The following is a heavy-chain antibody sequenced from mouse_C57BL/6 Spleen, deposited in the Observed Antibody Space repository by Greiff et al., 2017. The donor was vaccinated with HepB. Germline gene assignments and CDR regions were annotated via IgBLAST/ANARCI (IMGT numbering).Heavy chain of an antibody. CDR3: ARELLYYAMDY. V-gene: IGHV5-6*01. J-gene: IGHJ4*01. CDR1: GFTFSSYG. CDR2: ISSGGSYT. Sequence: EVQLVESGGDLVKPGGSLKLSCAASGFTFSSYGMSWVRQTPDKRLEWVATISSGGSYTYYPDSVKGRFTISRDNAKNTLYLQMSSLKSEDTAMYYCARELLYYAMDYWGQGTSVTVSS.